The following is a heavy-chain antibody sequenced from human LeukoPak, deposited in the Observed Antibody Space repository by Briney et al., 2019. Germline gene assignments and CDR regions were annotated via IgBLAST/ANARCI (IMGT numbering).Heavy chain of an antibody. CDR3: AGLRGSGSTYPLDWYFDL. CDR1: GGSISSYY. V-gene: IGHV4-59*08. D-gene: IGHD3-10*01. Sequence: PSETLSLTCTVSGGSISSYYWSWIRQPPGKGLEWIGYIYYSGSTNYNPSLKSRVTISVDTSKNQFSLKLSSVTAADTAVYYCAGLRGSGSTYPLDWYFDLWGRGTLVTVSS. J-gene: IGHJ2*01. CDR2: IYYSGST.